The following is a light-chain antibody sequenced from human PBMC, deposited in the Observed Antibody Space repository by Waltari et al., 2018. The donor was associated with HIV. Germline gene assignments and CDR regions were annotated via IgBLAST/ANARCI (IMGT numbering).Light chain of an antibody. V-gene: IGKV2-28*01. CDR2: LGS. CDR1: QSLLHNIGYNY. J-gene: IGKJ2*01. Sequence: EIVMTQAPLSLPVTPGEPASISCRSSQSLLHNIGYNYLNWYLQRPGQSPQLLIYLGSSRASGVPDWFSGSGSGTDFTLNISRVESEDVGVYYCMQALQTPYTFGQGTKLEIK. CDR3: MQALQTPYT.